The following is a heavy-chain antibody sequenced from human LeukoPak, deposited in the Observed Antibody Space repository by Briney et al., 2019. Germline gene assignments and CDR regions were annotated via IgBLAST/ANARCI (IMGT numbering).Heavy chain of an antibody. V-gene: IGHV3-53*01. CDR2: IYSGGTT. D-gene: IGHD5-12*01. CDR3: ANMGYGGYEFDY. J-gene: IGHJ4*02. Sequence: GGSLRLSCAASGFTFSTYYMSWVRQAPGKGLEWVSVIYSGGTTYYADSVKGRFTISRDNSNNTLYLQMNSLRAEDTAVYYCANMGYGGYEFDYWGQGTLVTVSS. CDR1: GFTFSTYY.